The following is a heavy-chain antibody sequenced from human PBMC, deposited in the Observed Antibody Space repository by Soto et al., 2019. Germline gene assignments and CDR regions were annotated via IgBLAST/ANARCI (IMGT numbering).Heavy chain of an antibody. V-gene: IGHV3-21*01. J-gene: IGHJ4*02. Sequence: PGGSLKLSCAASGAPFSTYSMNWVRQAPGKGLEWVSSISRDSNYIYYADSVKGRFTISRDNAKNSLYLQMNSLRAEDTVVYYCAGRYCAGGICQFDCWGQGTLVTVSS. CDR3: AGRYCAGGICQFDC. CDR1: GAPFSTYS. D-gene: IGHD2-8*02. CDR2: ISRDSNYI.